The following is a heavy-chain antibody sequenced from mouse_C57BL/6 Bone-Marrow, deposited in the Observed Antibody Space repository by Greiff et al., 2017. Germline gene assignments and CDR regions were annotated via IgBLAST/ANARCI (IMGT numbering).Heavy chain of an antibody. Sequence: DVKLVESGGDLVKPGGSLKLSCAASGFTFSSYGMSWVRQTPDKRLEWVATISSGGSYTYYPSSVKGRFTISRDNAKNTLYLQMSSLKSEDTAMYYCARHSGYYDVWGTGTTVTVSS. CDR1: GFTFSSYG. V-gene: IGHV5-6*02. CDR2: ISSGGSYT. CDR3: ARHSGYYDV. D-gene: IGHD1-3*01. J-gene: IGHJ1*03.